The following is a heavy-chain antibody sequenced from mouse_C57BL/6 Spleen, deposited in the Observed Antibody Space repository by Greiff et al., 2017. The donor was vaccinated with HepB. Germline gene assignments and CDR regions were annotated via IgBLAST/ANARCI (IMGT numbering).Heavy chain of an antibody. V-gene: IGHV5-9*01. CDR3: ARRGDYPFDY. CDR2: ISGGGGNT. Sequence: EVQVVESGGGLVKPGGSLKLSCAASGFTFSSYTMSWVRQTPEKRLEWVATISGGGGNTYYPDSVKGRFTISRDNAKNTLYLQMSSLRCEDTALYYCARRGDYPFDYWGQGTTLTVSS. CDR1: GFTFSSYT. D-gene: IGHD2-4*01. J-gene: IGHJ2*01.